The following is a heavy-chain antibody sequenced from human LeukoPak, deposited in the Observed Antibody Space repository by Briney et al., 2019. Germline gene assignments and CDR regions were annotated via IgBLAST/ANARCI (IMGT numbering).Heavy chain of an antibody. CDR2: ISAYNGNT. CDR3: ARPLHTASEYYFDY. J-gene: IGHJ4*02. Sequence: ASVKVSCKASGYTFTSYGISWVRQATGQGIEWMGWISAYNGNTDYAQKLQGRVTMTPDTSTSTAYMELRSRRSDDTAVYCCARPLHTASEYYFDYWGQGTLVTVSS. V-gene: IGHV1-18*01. CDR1: GYTFTSYG. D-gene: IGHD5-18*01.